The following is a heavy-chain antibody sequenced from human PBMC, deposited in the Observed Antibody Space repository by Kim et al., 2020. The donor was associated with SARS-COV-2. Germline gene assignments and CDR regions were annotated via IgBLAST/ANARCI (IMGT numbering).Heavy chain of an antibody. CDR3: ARDMNWNYAFEI. V-gene: IGHV3-21*01. J-gene: IGHJ3*02. Sequence: YYADSVKGRFTISRDNAKNSLYLQMNSLGSEATAVYYCARDMNWNYAFEIWGQGTMVTVSS. D-gene: IGHD1-7*01.